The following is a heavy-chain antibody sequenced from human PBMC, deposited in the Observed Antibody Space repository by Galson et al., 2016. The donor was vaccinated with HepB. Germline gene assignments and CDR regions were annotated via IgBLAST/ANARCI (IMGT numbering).Heavy chain of an antibody. CDR1: GFTFRSYG. D-gene: IGHD5-24*01. V-gene: IGHV3-30*18. CDR3: AKDGRDAYNFNYYYYAMDV. Sequence: SLRLSCAASGFTFRSYGMHWVRQAPGKGLEWVAVISYDGNNKYYADSVKGRFTISRDNSKNTLYLQMNSLRAEDTAVYYCAKDGRDAYNFNYYYYAMDVWGQGTTVTFSS. J-gene: IGHJ6*02. CDR2: ISYDGNNK.